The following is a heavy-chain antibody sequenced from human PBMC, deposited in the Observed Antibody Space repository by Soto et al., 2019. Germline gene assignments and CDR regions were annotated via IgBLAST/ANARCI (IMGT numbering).Heavy chain of an antibody. D-gene: IGHD3-10*01. CDR3: ASTVVRGVTDY. CDR2: IIPILGIA. J-gene: IGHJ4*02. Sequence: QVQLVQSGAEVKKPGSSVKVSCKASGGTFSSYTISWVRQAPGQGLGWMGRIIPILGIANYAQKFQGTVTITADKTTSTADMELSSLRAEDAAVYYCASTVVRGVTDYWGQGTLVTVSS. CDR1: GGTFSSYT. V-gene: IGHV1-69*02.